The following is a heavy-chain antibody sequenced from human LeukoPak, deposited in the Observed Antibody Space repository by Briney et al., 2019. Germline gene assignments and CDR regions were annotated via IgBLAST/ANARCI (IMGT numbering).Heavy chain of an antibody. CDR2: ISGSSSYI. V-gene: IGHV3-21*01. CDR3: ARDQELYCSGGSCSRMDV. Sequence: SGGSLRLPCAASGFTFSTYSMNWVRQAPGKGLEWVSSISGSSSYIYYADSVKGRFTISRDNAKNSLYLQMNSLRAEDTAVYYCARDQELYCSGGSCSRMDVWGKGTTVTISS. CDR1: GFTFSTYS. J-gene: IGHJ6*03. D-gene: IGHD2-15*01.